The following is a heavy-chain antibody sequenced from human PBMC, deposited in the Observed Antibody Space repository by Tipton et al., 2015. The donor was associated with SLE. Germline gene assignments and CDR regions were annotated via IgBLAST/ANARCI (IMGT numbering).Heavy chain of an antibody. CDR2: IKTKAEGGTT. J-gene: IGHJ4*02. Sequence: SLRLSCAASGFTFSNVWMNWVRQAPGKGLEWVGRIKTKAEGGTTEYAAPVKGRFTISRDDSKNTLYLQMNGLKTEDTAVYYCTTDAYYDILTGVRGLGYYFDYWGQGTLVTVSS. CDR3: TTDAYYDILTGVRGLGYYFDY. V-gene: IGHV3-15*01. CDR1: GFTFSNVW. D-gene: IGHD3-9*01.